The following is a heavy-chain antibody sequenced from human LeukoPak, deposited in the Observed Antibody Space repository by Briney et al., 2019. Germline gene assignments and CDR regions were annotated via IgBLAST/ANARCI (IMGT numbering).Heavy chain of an antibody. J-gene: IGHJ6*03. V-gene: IGHV4-39*07. CDR2: IYYSGSM. Sequence: SDTLSLTCTVSGGSINRSSYYWVWIRRPPGKGLERNGSIYYSGSMYYNASLKSRVTISVDTSKNQFSLKLSSVTAADTAVYYCARAPPKEYDFWSGYYNYIDVWGKGTTVTVS. D-gene: IGHD3/OR15-3a*01. CDR1: GGSINRSSYY. CDR3: ARAPPKEYDFWSGYYNYIDV.